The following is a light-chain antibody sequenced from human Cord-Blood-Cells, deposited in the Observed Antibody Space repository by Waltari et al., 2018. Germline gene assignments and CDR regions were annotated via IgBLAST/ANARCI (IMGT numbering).Light chain of an antibody. Sequence: DIQLTQSPSFLSASVGDRATITCRASQGISSYLAWHQQKPGKANKLLIYAASTLQSGVPSRFSGSGAGTEFTLTIRSLQPEDFATYYCQQLNSYPLFTFGPGTKVDIK. CDR1: QGISSY. J-gene: IGKJ3*01. V-gene: IGKV1-9*01. CDR3: QQLNSYPLFT. CDR2: AAS.